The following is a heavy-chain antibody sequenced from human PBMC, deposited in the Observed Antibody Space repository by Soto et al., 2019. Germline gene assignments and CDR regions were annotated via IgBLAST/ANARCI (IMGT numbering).Heavy chain of an antibody. CDR3: VREGRGSFDF. J-gene: IGHJ3*01. Sequence: VGSLRLSCAASGFIFTNYAMNWVRQAPGKGLEWVSVIGGRGNSAYYADSVQGRFTISRDNSKNTLSLQMSSLTADDTAIYYCVREGRGSFDFWGRGTMVT. CDR2: IGGRGNSA. V-gene: IGHV3-23*01. D-gene: IGHD5-12*01. CDR1: GFIFTNYA.